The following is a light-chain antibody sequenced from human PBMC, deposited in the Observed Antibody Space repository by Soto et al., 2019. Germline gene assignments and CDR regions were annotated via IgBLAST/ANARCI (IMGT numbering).Light chain of an antibody. V-gene: IGKV3-20*01. CDR3: QHYAMSPFT. J-gene: IGKJ3*01. CDR2: GAS. Sequence: TVLTQSPDTLSSSPGARVTLSCRASQSVGAAYLARYQQKPGQAPRLLIYGASIRATGTPDRFGGSGSGTDFTRTINRLEPEDSALCYGQHYAMSPFTFGHGTKVDI. CDR1: QSVGAAY.